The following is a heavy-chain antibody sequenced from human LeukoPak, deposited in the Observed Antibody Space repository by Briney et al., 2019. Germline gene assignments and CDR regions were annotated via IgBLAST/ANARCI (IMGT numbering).Heavy chain of an antibody. CDR3: ARGPDTAMDHLYSDY. V-gene: IGHV3-30*04. J-gene: IGHJ4*02. D-gene: IGHD5-18*01. CDR1: GFTFSSYA. CDR2: ISYDGSNK. Sequence: GRSLRLSCAASGFTFSSYAMHWVRQAPGKGLEWVAVISYDGSNKYYADSVKGRFTISRDNSKNTLYLQMNSLRAEDTAVYYCARGPDTAMDHLYSDYWGQGTLVTVSS.